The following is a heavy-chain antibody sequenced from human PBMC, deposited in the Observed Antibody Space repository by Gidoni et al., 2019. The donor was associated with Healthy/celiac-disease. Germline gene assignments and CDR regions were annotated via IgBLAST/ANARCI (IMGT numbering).Heavy chain of an antibody. CDR1: GYTFTSYG. Sequence: QVQLVQSGAEVKKPGASVKVSCKASGYTFTSYGISWVRQAPGQGLEWMGWISAYNGNTNYAQKLQGRVTMTTDTSTSTAYMELRSLRSDDTAVYYCARYRQLLWIGELTYYFDYWGQGTLVTVSS. CDR2: ISAYNGNT. J-gene: IGHJ4*02. CDR3: ARYRQLLWIGELTYYFDY. D-gene: IGHD3-10*01. V-gene: IGHV1-18*01.